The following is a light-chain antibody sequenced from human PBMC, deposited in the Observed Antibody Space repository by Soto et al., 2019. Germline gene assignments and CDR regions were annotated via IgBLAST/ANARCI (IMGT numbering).Light chain of an antibody. V-gene: IGLV1-40*01. CDR1: SSNIGSTYD. J-gene: IGLJ1*01. Sequence: QSVLTQPPSVSRAPGQRVTISCTGSSSNIGSTYDVQWYQQLPGTAPKLLIHGNTDRPSGVPDRFSGSKSGTSASLAITGLQADDEADYYCQSYDDSLRVHYVFGTGTKVTVL. CDR2: GNT. CDR3: QSYDDSLRVHYV.